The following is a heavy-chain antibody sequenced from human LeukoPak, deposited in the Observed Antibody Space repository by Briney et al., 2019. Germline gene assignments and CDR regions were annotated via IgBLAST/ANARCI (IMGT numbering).Heavy chain of an antibody. J-gene: IGHJ4*02. Sequence: PGGSLRLSCAASGFTFSSYGMHWVRQAPGKGLEWVAFIRYDGSNKYYADSVKGRFTISRDNSKNTLYLQMNSLRAEDTAVYYCAKGIDFWSGQYYFDYWGQGTLVTVSS. CDR2: IRYDGSNK. V-gene: IGHV3-30*02. CDR1: GFTFSSYG. D-gene: IGHD3-3*01. CDR3: AKGIDFWSGQYYFDY.